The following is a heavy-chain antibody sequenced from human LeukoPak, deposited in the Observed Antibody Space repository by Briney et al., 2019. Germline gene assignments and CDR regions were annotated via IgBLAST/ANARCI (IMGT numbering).Heavy chain of an antibody. CDR3: ARVGIAVTHDALNI. CDR1: ELTFSSYC. D-gene: IGHD6-19*01. Sequence: GGTLRLSCEASELTFSSYCMSWVRQAPGKGLEWVANTKQDGSERYYVDSVKGRFTISRDNAKNSLYLQMNSLRAEDTAVYYCARVGIAVTHDALNIWGQGTMVTVSS. V-gene: IGHV3-7*03. CDR2: TKQDGSER. J-gene: IGHJ3*02.